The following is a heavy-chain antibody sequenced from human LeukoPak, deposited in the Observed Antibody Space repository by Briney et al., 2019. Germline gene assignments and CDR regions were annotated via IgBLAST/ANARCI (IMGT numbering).Heavy chain of an antibody. CDR2: INPYSGDT. D-gene: IGHD2-21*01. V-gene: IGHV1-2*02. CDR1: GYTFTSYG. CDR3: ARWDHTVVDTFDV. J-gene: IGHJ3*01. Sequence: ASVKVSCKASGYTFTSYGISWVRQAPGQGLEWMGWINPYSGDTVFAQQFHGRVTMSRDTSITTAYMELSRLTYDDTAVYYCARWDHTVVDTFDVWGPGTMVTVSS.